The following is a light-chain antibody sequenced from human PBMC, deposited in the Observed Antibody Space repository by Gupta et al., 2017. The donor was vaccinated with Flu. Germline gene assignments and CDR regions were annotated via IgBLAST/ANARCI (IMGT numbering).Light chain of an antibody. Sequence: VFLGTAAFIMCSSSHVLLYSDGNNYLNWFHHAPGHSPMRLIYKGYNWDYGVPDRFSGSGSGTEFTLKISSVEAEDVGVYFCKQSKWLPFAFGQWTKLEI. V-gene: IGKV2D-30*01. J-gene: IGKJ2*01. CDR3: KQSKWLPFA. CDR1: HVLLYSDGNNY. CDR2: KGY.